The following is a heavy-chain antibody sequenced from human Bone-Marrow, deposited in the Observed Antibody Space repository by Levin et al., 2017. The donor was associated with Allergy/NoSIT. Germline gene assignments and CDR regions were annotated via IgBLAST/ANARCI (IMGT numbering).Heavy chain of an antibody. J-gene: IGHJ4*02. V-gene: IGHV4-31*03. CDR1: GGSIRSGGYY. CDR2: IYYSGST. Sequence: SQTLSLTCTVSGGSIRSGGYYWSWIRQHPGKGLEWIGYIYYSGSTYYNPSLKSRVTISVDTSKNQFSLKLSSVTAADTAVYYCARDVPPYGDYVGIDYWGQGTLVTVSS. D-gene: IGHD4-17*01. CDR3: ARDVPPYGDYVGIDY.